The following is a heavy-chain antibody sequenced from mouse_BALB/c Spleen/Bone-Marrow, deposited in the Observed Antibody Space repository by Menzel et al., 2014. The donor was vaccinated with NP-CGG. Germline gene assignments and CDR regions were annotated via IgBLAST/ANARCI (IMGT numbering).Heavy chain of an antibody. J-gene: IGHJ4*01. D-gene: IGHD2-4*01. Sequence: EVQRVESGAELVKPGASVKLSCTASGFNIKDTYMHWVKQRPEQGLEWIGRIDPANGNTKYDPKFQGKATITADTSSNTAYLQLSSLTSEDTAVYYCAKYGGLRYAMDYWGQGTSVTASS. CDR3: AKYGGLRYAMDY. CDR1: GFNIKDTY. V-gene: IGHV14-3*02. CDR2: IDPANGNT.